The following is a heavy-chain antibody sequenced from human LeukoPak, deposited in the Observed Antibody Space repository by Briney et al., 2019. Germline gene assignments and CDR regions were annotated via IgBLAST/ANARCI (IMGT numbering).Heavy chain of an antibody. J-gene: IGHJ4*02. CDR3: ASDMPCVDY. V-gene: IGHV3-33*01. D-gene: IGHD2-2*01. CDR2: IWYDGSNK. Sequence: GGSLRLSCAASGFTFISYGMHWVRQAPGKGLEWVAVIWYDGSNKYYADSVKGRFTISRDNSKNTLYLQMNSLRAEDTAVYYCASDMPCVDYWGQGTLVTVSS. CDR1: GFTFISYG.